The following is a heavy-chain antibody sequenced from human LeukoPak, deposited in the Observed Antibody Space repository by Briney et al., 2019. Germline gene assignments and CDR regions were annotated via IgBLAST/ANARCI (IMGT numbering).Heavy chain of an antibody. J-gene: IGHJ3*02. CDR3: AKARDYDSSGYDAFDI. CDR2: MNPNSGNT. Sequence: ASVKVSCKASGYTFTSYDINWVRQAIGQGLEWMGWMNPNSGNTGYAQKFQGRVTMTRNTSISTAYMELSSLRSEDTAVYYCAKARDYDSSGYDAFDIWGQGTMVTVSS. CDR1: GYTFTSYD. V-gene: IGHV1-8*01. D-gene: IGHD3-22*01.